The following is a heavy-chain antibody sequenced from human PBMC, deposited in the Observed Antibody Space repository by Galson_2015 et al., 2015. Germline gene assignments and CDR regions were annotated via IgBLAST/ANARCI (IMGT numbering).Heavy chain of an antibody. V-gene: IGHV3-7*01. CDR3: ARLHDYGDYGPFGY. CDR1: GGSISSSSYY. Sequence: ETLSLTCTVSGGSISSSSYYWGWIRQPPGKGLEWVANIKQDGSEKYYVDSVKGRFTISRDNAKNSLYLQMNSLRAEDTAVYYCARLHDYGDYGPFGYWGQGTLVTVSS. CDR2: IKQDGSEK. J-gene: IGHJ4*02. D-gene: IGHD4-17*01.